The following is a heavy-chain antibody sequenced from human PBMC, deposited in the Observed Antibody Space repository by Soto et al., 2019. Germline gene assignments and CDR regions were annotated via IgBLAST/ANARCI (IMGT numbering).Heavy chain of an antibody. CDR3: AKLGFRGAIYFYT. Sequence: VESLKISCKVSGYNFTAFWLGWVRQMPGRVLQWMANIHPLDSETNYGPSFQGEVTISADKSITTAFLHWSTLTASATCIDFCAKLGFRGAIYFYTWGQGSLVTVSS. D-gene: IGHD3-9*01. CDR1: GYNFTAFW. J-gene: IGHJ4*02. CDR2: IHPLDSET. V-gene: IGHV5-51*01.